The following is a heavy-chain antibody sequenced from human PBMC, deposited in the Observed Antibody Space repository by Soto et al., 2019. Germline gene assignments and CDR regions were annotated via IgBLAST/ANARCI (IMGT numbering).Heavy chain of an antibody. CDR3: LGSGEDYGSYIDY. Sequence: PSETLSLTCGVSGYSISTGHYWGWIRQPPGKSLEWMGTIKHGGKTFYNPSLRSRVTFSIDTSKNQLSLRLSSVTAADTAVYYCLGSGEDYGSYIDYWGQGTLVTVSS. CDR2: IKHGGKT. D-gene: IGHD4-17*01. CDR1: GYSISTGHY. J-gene: IGHJ4*02. V-gene: IGHV4-38-2*01.